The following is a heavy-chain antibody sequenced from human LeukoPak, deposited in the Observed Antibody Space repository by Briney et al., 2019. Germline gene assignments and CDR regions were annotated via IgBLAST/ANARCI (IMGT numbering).Heavy chain of an antibody. Sequence: GGTLRLSCAASGFTFSSYGMSWVRQAPGKGLEWVSAISGSGGSTYYADSVKGRFTISRDNPKNTLYLQMNSLRAEDTAVYYCAKGALTMVRGDWFDPWGQGTLVTVSS. D-gene: IGHD3-10*01. CDR1: GFTFSSYG. J-gene: IGHJ5*02. CDR2: ISGSGGST. CDR3: AKGALTMVRGDWFDP. V-gene: IGHV3-23*01.